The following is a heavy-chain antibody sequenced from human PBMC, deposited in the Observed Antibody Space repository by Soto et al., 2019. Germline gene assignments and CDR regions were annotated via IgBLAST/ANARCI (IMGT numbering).Heavy chain of an antibody. Sequence: QVQLQESGPRLVKPSETLSLTCTVSGGSVTNYYWTWIRQPPGKGLEWIGFIYYTGSTNYNPSLKSRVTISVXXSXNRXSLKLGSVTAADTAVYYCARHRKAYHYDSSGYSDYWGQGTLVTVSS. CDR1: GGSVTNYY. V-gene: IGHV4-59*08. D-gene: IGHD3-22*01. CDR3: ARHRKAYHYDSSGYSDY. J-gene: IGHJ4*02. CDR2: IYYTGST.